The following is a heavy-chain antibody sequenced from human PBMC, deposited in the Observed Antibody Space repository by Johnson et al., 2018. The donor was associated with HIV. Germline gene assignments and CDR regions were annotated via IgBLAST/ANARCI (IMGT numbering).Heavy chain of an antibody. V-gene: IGHV3-11*04. J-gene: IGHJ3*02. CDR1: GFTLSDYY. CDR3: AREVPGKAFDI. CDR2: ICSSGSTI. Sequence: QVQLVESGGGVVQPGRSLRLSCAASGFTLSDYYMSWIRQAPGKGLEWVSYICSSGSTIYYADSVKGRFTISRDNSKNTLYLQMNSLRAEDTAVYYCAREVPGKAFDIWGQGTMVTVSS. D-gene: IGHD2-2*01.